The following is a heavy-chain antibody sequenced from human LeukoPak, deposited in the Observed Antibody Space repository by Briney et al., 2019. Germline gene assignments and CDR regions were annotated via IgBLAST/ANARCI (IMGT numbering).Heavy chain of an antibody. CDR2: ISSSSSYI. CDR3: ARDSGNVLRYFDWLFPFDY. Sequence: EGSLRLSCAASGFTFSNYNMNWVRQAPGKGLEWVSSISSSSSYIYYADSVKGRFTISRDNAKNSLYLQMNSLRAEDTAVYYCARDSGNVLRYFDWLFPFDYWGQGTLVTVSS. V-gene: IGHV3-21*01. CDR1: GFTFSNYN. D-gene: IGHD3-9*01. J-gene: IGHJ4*02.